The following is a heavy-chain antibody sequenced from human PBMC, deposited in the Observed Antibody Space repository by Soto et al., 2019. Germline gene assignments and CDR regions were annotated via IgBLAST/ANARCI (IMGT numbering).Heavy chain of an antibody. Sequence: QLQLQESGSGLVKPSQTLSLTCAVSGGSISSGGYSWSWIRQPPGKGLEWLGSIYHSGSTYYNPSLQSRATISVDRSKNQFSLKLSSVTAADTAVSYCHARGPLPTAGNGEYYSYGMDVWGQGTTVTVSS. V-gene: IGHV4-30-2*01. J-gene: IGHJ6*02. CDR1: GGSISSGGYS. D-gene: IGHD1-26*01. CDR3: HARGPLPTAGNGEYYSYGMDV. CDR2: IYHSGST.